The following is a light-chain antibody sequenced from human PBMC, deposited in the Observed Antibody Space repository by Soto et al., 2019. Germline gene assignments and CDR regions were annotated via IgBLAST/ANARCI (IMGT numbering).Light chain of an antibody. V-gene: IGLV1-40*01. J-gene: IGLJ2*01. Sequence: QSALTQPPSVSGAPGQRVAISCTGSSSNIGAGYDVHWYQQFPGTAPKLLIYGNTNRPSGVPDRFSGSKSGTTASLAITGLQTEDEADYYCQSYDTSLSAVLFGGGTKLTVL. CDR1: SSNIGAGYD. CDR2: GNT. CDR3: QSYDTSLSAVL.